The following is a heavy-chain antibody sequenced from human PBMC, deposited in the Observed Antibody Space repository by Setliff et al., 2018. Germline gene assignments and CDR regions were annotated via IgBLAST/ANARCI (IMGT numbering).Heavy chain of an antibody. V-gene: IGHV1-46*01. CDR1: GYGFTSHY. CDR2: VNPSGGKT. J-gene: IGHJ5*02. CDR3: ARVPWGDDYDSLYTWFDP. D-gene: IGHD3-22*01. Sequence: GASVKVSCKTSGYGFTSHYFHWLRQTPGQGLEWMGIVNPSGGKTTLSQKFQGRVSMTADASTATVYMELHSLTSEDTAIYYCARVPWGDDYDSLYTWFDPWGQGSLVTVSS.